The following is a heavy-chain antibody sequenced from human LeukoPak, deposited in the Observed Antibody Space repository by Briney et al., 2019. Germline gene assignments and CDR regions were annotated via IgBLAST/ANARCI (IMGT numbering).Heavy chain of an antibody. CDR3: AIAAAGYYFDY. CDR1: GFTFSSYS. Sequence: GGSLRLSCAASGFTFSSYSMNWVRQVPGKGLEWVSSISSSSSYIYYADSVKGRFTISRDNAKDSLYLQTNSLRAEDTAVYYCAIAAAGYYFDYWGQGTLVTVSS. J-gene: IGHJ4*02. V-gene: IGHV3-21*01. CDR2: ISSSSSYI. D-gene: IGHD6-13*01.